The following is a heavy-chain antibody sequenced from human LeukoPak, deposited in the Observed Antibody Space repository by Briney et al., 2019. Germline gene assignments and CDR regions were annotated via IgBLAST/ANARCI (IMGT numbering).Heavy chain of an antibody. CDR2: IRYDGSNK. CDR3: AKAGGSGYGYTYFDY. V-gene: IGHV3-30*02. D-gene: IGHD3-22*01. J-gene: IGHJ4*02. CDR1: GFTFSSYG. Sequence: GGSLRLSCAASGFTFSSYGMHWVRQAPGKGLEWVAFIRYDGSNKYYADSVKGRFTISRDNSKNTLYLQMNSLRAEDTAVYYCAKAGGSGYGYTYFDYWGQGTLVTVSS.